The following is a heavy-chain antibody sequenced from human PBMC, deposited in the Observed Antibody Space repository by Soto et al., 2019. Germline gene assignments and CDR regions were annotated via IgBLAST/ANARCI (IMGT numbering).Heavy chain of an antibody. J-gene: IGHJ3*02. Sequence: QITLKASGHTLVKPTQTLTLTCTFSGFSLSTSGVGVAWIRQPPGKALEWLALIYWDDDKRYTPFLNSMVTITKDTSKNQVVITMTNMDPVNTATYYCANVLRYFDWLFYSGHDAFDIWGQGTMVTVSS. CDR2: IYWDDDK. V-gene: IGHV2-5*02. D-gene: IGHD3-9*01. CDR1: GFSLSTSGVG. CDR3: ANVLRYFDWLFYSGHDAFDI.